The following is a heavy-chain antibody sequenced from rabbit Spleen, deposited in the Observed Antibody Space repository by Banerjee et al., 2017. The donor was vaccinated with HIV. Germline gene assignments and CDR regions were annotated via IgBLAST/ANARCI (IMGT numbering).Heavy chain of an antibody. CDR3: ARDLAGVIGWNFNL. D-gene: IGHD4-1*01. V-gene: IGHV1S45*01. Sequence: QNKLEGSGGGRANPEGSLPLTCKASGSSSRDRDGMSWVRQAPGKGLEWIACINTATAKAVYANWAKGRFTISTTSSTTVTLQMTSLTAADTATYFCARDLAGVIGWNFNLWGPGTLVTVS. CDR2: INTATAKA. CDR1: GSSSRDRDG. J-gene: IGHJ4*01.